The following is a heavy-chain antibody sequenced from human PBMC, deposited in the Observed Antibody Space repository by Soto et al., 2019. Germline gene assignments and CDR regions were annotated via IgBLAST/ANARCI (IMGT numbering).Heavy chain of an antibody. V-gene: IGHV3-23*01. CDR1: GFTFSSYA. CDR3: AKGRGYGSGMGRLDY. Sequence: EVQLLESGGGLVQPGGSLRLSCAASGFTFSSYAMSWVRQAPGKGLERVSAISGSGGSTYYADSVKGRFTISRDNSKNTLYLQMNSLRAEDTAVYYCAKGRGYGSGMGRLDYWGQGTLVTVSS. CDR2: ISGSGGST. J-gene: IGHJ4*02. D-gene: IGHD3-10*01.